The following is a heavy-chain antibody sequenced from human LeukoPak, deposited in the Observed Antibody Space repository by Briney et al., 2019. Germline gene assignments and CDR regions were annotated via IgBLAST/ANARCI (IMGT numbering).Heavy chain of an antibody. CDR1: GFTFSSYG. CDR2: IWYDGINK. CDR3: AKERVRGVIFDAFDI. D-gene: IGHD3-10*01. J-gene: IGHJ3*02. Sequence: PGGSLRLSCAASGFTFSSYGMHWVRQAPGKGLEWVAVIWYDGINKYYADSVKGRFTISRDNSKNTLYLQMNSLRAEDTAVYYCAKERVRGVIFDAFDIWGQGTMVTVSS. V-gene: IGHV3-30*02.